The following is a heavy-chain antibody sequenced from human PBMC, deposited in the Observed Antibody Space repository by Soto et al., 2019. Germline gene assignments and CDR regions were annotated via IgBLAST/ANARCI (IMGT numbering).Heavy chain of an antibody. Sequence: ASVKVSCKASGYTFTGYYMHWVRQAPGQGLEWMGWINPNSGGTNYAQKFQGRVTMTRDTSISTAYMELSRLRSDDTAVYYCARRYYDYVWGSYRPWGDAFDIWG. V-gene: IGHV1-2*02. CDR1: GYTFTGYY. D-gene: IGHD3-16*02. CDR3: ARRYYDYVWGSYRPWGDAFDI. CDR2: INPNSGGT. J-gene: IGHJ3*02.